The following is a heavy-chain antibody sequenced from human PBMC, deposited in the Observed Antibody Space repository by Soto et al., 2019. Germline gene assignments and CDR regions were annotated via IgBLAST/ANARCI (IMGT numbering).Heavy chain of an antibody. CDR1: NASPSSRSSY. J-gene: IGHJ5*01. CDR3: AALSGDYVWWFDP. CDR2: IYYSETA. D-gene: IGHD3-16*01. V-gene: IGHV4-39*01. Sequence: SETLSLTCIVSNASPSSRSSYWGWIRQTPGKGLEWIGSIYYSETANYSPSLKRRLAIDVDTSKNQFSLRLSSVTAADTAVYYCAALSGDYVWWFDPWGQGTRVTVSS.